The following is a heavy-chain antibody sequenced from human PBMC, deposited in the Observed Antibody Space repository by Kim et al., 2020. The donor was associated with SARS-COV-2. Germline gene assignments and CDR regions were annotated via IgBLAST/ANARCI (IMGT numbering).Heavy chain of an antibody. V-gene: IGHV3-23*01. Sequence: GSLRLSCAASGFTFSTHAMSWVRQAPGKGLEWVSGIGSAGASTCYADSVKGRLTISRDNSKNTLYLKINTLRDEDTAVYYCGTRAGSGSYSNLFFDYLGQGTLVTVSS. CDR2: IGSAGAST. J-gene: IGHJ4*01. CDR3: GTRAGSGSYSNLFFDY. D-gene: IGHD3-10*01. CDR1: GFTFSTHA.